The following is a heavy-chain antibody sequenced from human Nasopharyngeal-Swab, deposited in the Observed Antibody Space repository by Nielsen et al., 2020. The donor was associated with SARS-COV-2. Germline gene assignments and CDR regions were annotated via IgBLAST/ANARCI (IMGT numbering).Heavy chain of an antibody. V-gene: IGHV4-39*01. Sequence: SETLSLTCTVSGDSISNRFSYWAWIRQSPGKGLEGMGSVSQTGAPSYMASLKSRVTLSVDTSHHQVSLRLTSVTAADTAFYFCARLNIAAPSSHFDHWGHGTLVTVSS. J-gene: IGHJ4*01. CDR2: VSQTGAP. CDR3: ARLNIAAPSSHFDH. CDR1: GDSISNRFSY. D-gene: IGHD5-12*01.